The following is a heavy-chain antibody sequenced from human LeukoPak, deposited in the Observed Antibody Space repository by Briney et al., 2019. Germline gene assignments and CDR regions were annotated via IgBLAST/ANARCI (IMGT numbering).Heavy chain of an antibody. CDR3: AKVLLRFGELLSPFDY. CDR1: GFTFDDYA. V-gene: IGHV3-9*01. CDR2: ISWNSGSI. Sequence: GRSLRLSCAASGFTFDDYAVHWVRQAPGKGLEWVSGISWNSGSIGYADSVKGRFTISRDNAKNSLYLQMSSLRAEDTALYYCAKVLLRFGELLSPFDYWGQGTLVTVSS. J-gene: IGHJ4*02. D-gene: IGHD3-10*01.